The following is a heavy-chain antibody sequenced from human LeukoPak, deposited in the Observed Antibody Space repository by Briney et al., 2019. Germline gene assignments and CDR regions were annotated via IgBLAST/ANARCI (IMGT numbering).Heavy chain of an antibody. Sequence: SETLSLTCTVSGGSIRSSSHYWGWIRQPPGKGLEWIGNIYYSGSTYYKSSLKSRVTISVDTSKNQFSLKLGSVTAADTAVYYCAGGYSYGPGYWGQGTLVTVSS. V-gene: IGHV4-39*07. CDR2: IYYSGST. D-gene: IGHD5-18*01. CDR3: AGGYSYGPGY. CDR1: GGSIRSSSHY. J-gene: IGHJ4*02.